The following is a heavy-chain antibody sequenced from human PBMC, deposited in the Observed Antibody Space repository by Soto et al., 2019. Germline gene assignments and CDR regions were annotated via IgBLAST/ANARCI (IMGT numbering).Heavy chain of an antibody. J-gene: IGHJ5*02. CDR1: GYSFPSYW. Sequence: GETLKISCKVSGYSFPSYWIGWVRQMPAKGLEWMGIIYPCDSDTRYSPSFQGQVTISADKSISTAYLQWSSLKASDTAMYYCARHLRYFDWLPGNWFDPWGQGTLVTVSS. D-gene: IGHD3-9*01. V-gene: IGHV5-51*01. CDR3: ARHLRYFDWLPGNWFDP. CDR2: IYPCDSDT.